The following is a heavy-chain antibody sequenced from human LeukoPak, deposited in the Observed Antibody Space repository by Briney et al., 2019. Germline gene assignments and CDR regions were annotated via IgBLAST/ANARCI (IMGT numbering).Heavy chain of an antibody. CDR3: ARSMYYYDSGGSYHRASDV. D-gene: IGHD3-22*01. J-gene: IGHJ3*01. CDR2: ISSRAGTI. CDR1: GFSFSNYE. Sequence: GGSLRLSCAASGFSFSNYEMNWVRQAPGKGLEGLSYISSRAGTIFSAESVKGRFTISRDNAKNSLYLHMNSLRAEDTAVYYCARSMYYYDSGGSYHRASDVWGQGTLVAVSS. V-gene: IGHV3-48*03.